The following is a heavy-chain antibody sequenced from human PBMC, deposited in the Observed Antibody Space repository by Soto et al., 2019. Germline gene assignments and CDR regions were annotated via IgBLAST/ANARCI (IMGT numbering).Heavy chain of an antibody. J-gene: IGHJ5*02. Sequence: QLQLQQSGPGLVKPSEILSLTCTVSGGSITSSNYYWGWIRQPPGKGLQWIGNVYYNGFTYYNPSLKSRVTISVDPSRNHFSLKLTSVTAADTAVYYCARQDDFWSGSNWFDPWGQGTLVTVSS. CDR1: GGSITSSNYY. CDR2: VYYNGFT. V-gene: IGHV4-39*01. CDR3: ARQDDFWSGSNWFDP. D-gene: IGHD3-3*01.